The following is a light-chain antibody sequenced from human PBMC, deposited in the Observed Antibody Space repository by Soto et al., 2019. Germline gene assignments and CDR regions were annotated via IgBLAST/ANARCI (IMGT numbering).Light chain of an antibody. CDR2: LNT. V-gene: IGLV1-44*01. Sequence: QSVLTQPPSASGTPGQRGIISCSGGSSNIGRNPVNWYQKFPGTAPKLLISLNTQRPSGVPDRFSGSKSGTSASLAISGLRSEDEADYYCAAWDDNVYVFGTGTKVTVL. J-gene: IGLJ1*01. CDR1: SSNIGRNP. CDR3: AAWDDNVYV.